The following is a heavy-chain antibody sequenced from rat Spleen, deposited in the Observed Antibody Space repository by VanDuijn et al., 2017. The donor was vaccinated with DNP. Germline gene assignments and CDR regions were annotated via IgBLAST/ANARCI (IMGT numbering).Heavy chain of an antibody. Sequence: EVQLVQSGGGLVQPGGSLKVSCTASGFTFGDYYMSWVRQAPAMGLEWVASINPDGGTTYYRDSVRGRFTISRHNGESSLHLQMDSLTSEDTATYYCTTDAAYWGQGTLVTVSS. CDR3: TTDAAY. CDR2: INPDGGTT. CDR1: GFTFGDYY. V-gene: IGHV5-20*01. J-gene: IGHJ3*01.